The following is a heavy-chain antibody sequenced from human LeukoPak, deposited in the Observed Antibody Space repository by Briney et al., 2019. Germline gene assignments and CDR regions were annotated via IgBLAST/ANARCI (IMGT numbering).Heavy chain of an antibody. CDR2: IYYSGST. Sequence: PSETLSLTCTVSGGSISSGDYYWSWIRQPPGKGLEWIGYIYYSGSTYYNPSLKSRVTISVDTSKNQFSLKLSSVTAADTAVYYCARVGYDFWSGYPLYYYYMDVWGKGTTVTVSS. CDR3: ARVGYDFWSGYPLYYYYMDV. V-gene: IGHV4-30-4*02. D-gene: IGHD3-3*01. J-gene: IGHJ6*03. CDR1: GGSISSGDYY.